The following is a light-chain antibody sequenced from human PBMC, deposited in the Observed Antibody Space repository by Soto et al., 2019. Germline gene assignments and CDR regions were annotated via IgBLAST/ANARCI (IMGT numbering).Light chain of an antibody. J-gene: IGKJ1*01. CDR2: AAS. CDR3: QQSYSTPRT. V-gene: IGKV1-39*01. CDR1: QSISSY. Sequence: DIQMTQSPSSLSASVGDRVTITCRASQSISSYLIWYQQKPGKAPKALIYAASSLQAGVPSRFSGSGSETDFSLTISSLQPEDFSTYYCQQSYSTPRTFGQGTKVDIK.